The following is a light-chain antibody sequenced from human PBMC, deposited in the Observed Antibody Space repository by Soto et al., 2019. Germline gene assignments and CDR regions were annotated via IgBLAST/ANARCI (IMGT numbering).Light chain of an antibody. Sequence: EIVLTRSPVTLSLSPGERATLSCRASQSVSSSYLAWYQQKPGQAPRLLIYGASSRATGIPDRFSGSGSGTDFTLTISRLEPEDFAVYYCQQYGSSPDTFGQGTKVDIK. CDR1: QSVSSSY. CDR2: GAS. V-gene: IGKV3-20*01. CDR3: QQYGSSPDT. J-gene: IGKJ1*01.